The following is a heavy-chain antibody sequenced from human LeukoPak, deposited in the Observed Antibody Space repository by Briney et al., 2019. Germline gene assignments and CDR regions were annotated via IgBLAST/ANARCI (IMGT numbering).Heavy chain of an antibody. CDR1: GGSFSGYY. V-gene: IGHV4-34*01. CDR3: ARGTPFSSSWYY. J-gene: IGHJ4*02. Sequence: SETLSLTCAVYGGSFSGYYWSWIRQPPGKGLEWIGEINHSGSTNYNPSLKSRVTISVDTSKNQFSLKLSSVTAADTAVYYCARGTPFSSSWYYWGLGTLVTVSS. CDR2: INHSGST. D-gene: IGHD6-13*01.